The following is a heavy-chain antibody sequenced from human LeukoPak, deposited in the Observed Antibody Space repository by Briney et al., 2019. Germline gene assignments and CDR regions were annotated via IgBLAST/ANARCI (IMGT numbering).Heavy chain of an antibody. J-gene: IGHJ4*02. CDR2: IGSSGGPI. Sequence: GGSLRLSCAASGFTFTNYAMNWVRQAPGKGLEWLSYIGSSGGPIYYADSVKGRFTISRDNAKNSLYLQMNSLRAEDTAVYYCARRRSCSGGSCYSHFDYWGQGTRVTVSS. CDR1: GFTFTNYA. D-gene: IGHD2-15*01. CDR3: ARRRSCSGGSCYSHFDY. V-gene: IGHV3-48*03.